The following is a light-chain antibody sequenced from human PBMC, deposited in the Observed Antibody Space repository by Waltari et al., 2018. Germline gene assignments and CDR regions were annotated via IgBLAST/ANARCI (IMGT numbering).Light chain of an antibody. CDR2: EVS. V-gene: IGLV2-23*02. Sequence: QAALTQPASVSGSPGQSITIPCSGTTSDVGNYKFVSWYQKHPGKAPKLMIHEVSQRPSGVSDRFSGSRSGNTASLTISGLQAEDEADYYCCSYAGSGTYVFGGGTKVTVL. J-gene: IGLJ1*01. CDR1: TSDVGNYKF. CDR3: CSYAGSGTYV.